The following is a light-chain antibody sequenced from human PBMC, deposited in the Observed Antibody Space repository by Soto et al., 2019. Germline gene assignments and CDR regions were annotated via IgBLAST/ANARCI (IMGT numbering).Light chain of an antibody. Sequence: EIVMTQSPATLSVSPGERATLSGRASQSVSSNLAWYQHKPGQAPRLLIYGASTRATGIPARFSGSGSGTEFTLTISSLQSEDFAVYYCHQYKNWPPWTFGQGTKVDIK. CDR2: GAS. J-gene: IGKJ1*01. CDR1: QSVSSN. CDR3: HQYKNWPPWT. V-gene: IGKV3-15*01.